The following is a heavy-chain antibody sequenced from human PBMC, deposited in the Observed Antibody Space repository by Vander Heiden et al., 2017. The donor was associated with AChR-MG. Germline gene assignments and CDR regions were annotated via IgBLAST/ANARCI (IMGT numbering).Heavy chain of an antibody. CDR2: MNPNSGNT. D-gene: IGHD5-12*01. J-gene: IGHJ5*02. CDR3: SRGPYYSCYDFEPNNLFDP. V-gene: IGHV1-8*01. CDR1: GYTFTSYD. Sequence: QVQLVQSGAEVKKPGASVKVSCKASGYTFTSYDINWLRQATGQGLEWMGWMNPNSGNTGYAQKLQRTVTMTRNTSIHTAYLELSSLRSEDTARYYCSRGPYYSCYDFEPNNLFDPWGQGTLVTVSS.